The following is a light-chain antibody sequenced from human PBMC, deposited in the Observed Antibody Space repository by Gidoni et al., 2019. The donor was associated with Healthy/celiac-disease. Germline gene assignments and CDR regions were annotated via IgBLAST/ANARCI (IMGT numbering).Light chain of an antibody. CDR1: QSISSW. CDR3: QRYNSYFT. J-gene: IGKJ5*01. CDR2: KAS. V-gene: IGKV1-5*03. Sequence: DSQMTQSPSTLSASVGDRVTITCRASQSISSWLAWYQQKPGKAPKLLIYKASSLESGVPSRFSGSGSGTEFTLTISSLQPDDFATYYCQRYNSYFTFGQGTRLEIK.